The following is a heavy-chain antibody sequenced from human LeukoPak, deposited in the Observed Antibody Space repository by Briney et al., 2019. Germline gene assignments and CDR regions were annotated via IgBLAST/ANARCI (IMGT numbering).Heavy chain of an antibody. Sequence: SETLSLTCTVSGGSISSSSDYWSWIRQPAGKGLEWIGSIYYSGSTYYNPSLKSRVTISVDTSKNQFSLKLSSVTAADTAVYYCARHDTRYSTRIDYWGQGTLVTVSS. CDR3: ARHDTRYSTRIDY. V-gene: IGHV4-39*01. CDR2: IYYSGST. CDR1: GGSISSSSDY. D-gene: IGHD6-13*01. J-gene: IGHJ4*02.